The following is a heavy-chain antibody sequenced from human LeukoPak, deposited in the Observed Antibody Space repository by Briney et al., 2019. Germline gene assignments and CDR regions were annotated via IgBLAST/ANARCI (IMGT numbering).Heavy chain of an antibody. Sequence: SETLSLTCTVSGGSISSGDYYWSWIRQPPGKGLGWIGYIYYSGSTYYNPSLKSRVTISVDTSKNQFSLKLSSVTAADTAVYYCARGPGSYDDYWGQGTLVTVSS. CDR2: IYYSGST. CDR1: GGSISSGDYY. V-gene: IGHV4-30-4*01. CDR3: ARGPGSYDDY. D-gene: IGHD3-10*01. J-gene: IGHJ4*02.